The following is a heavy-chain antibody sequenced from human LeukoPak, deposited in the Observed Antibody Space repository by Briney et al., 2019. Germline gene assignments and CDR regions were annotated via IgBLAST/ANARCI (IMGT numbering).Heavy chain of an antibody. Sequence: GGSLRLSCAASGFTFSSYAMSWVRQAPGKGLEWVSAISGSGGSTYYADSVKGRFTISRDNSKNTLYLQMNSLRAEDTAIYYCAKDQNVLRFLEWLFPFDYWGQGTLVTVSS. V-gene: IGHV3-23*01. CDR1: GFTFSSYA. CDR3: AKDQNVLRFLEWLFPFDY. J-gene: IGHJ4*02. D-gene: IGHD3-3*01. CDR2: ISGSGGST.